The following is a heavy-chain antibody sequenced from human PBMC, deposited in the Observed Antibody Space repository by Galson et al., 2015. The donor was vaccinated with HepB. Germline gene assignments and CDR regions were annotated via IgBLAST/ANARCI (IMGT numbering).Heavy chain of an antibody. D-gene: IGHD2-2*01. CDR1: GFILGDYT. J-gene: IGHJ4*02. Sequence: SLRLSCAASGFILGDYTMHWVRQAPGKGLEWVSLISWDGDDTYYADSVKGRFTISRDNSKNSLYLQMNSLRTEDTALYYCAKMAGSTSDANDYWGQGTLVTVSS. CDR3: AKMAGSTSDANDY. V-gene: IGHV3-43*01. CDR2: ISWDGDDT.